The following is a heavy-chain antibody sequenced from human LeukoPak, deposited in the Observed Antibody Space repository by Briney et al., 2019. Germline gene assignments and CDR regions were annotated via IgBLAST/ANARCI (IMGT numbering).Heavy chain of an antibody. CDR2: IYIDGNT. CDR1: GFTVSSNY. J-gene: IGHJ3*02. D-gene: IGHD3-16*01. CDR3: ARDEITHGAFDI. V-gene: IGHV3-53*01. Sequence: GGSLRLSCAASGFTVSSNYMSWVRQAPGKGLEWVSIIYIDGNTYYADSVKGRFTISRDNSKNTLYLQMNFLRAEDTAVFYCARDEITHGAFDIWGQGTMVTVSS.